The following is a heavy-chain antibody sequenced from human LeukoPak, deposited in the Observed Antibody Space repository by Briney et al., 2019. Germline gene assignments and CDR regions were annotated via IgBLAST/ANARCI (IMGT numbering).Heavy chain of an antibody. CDR2: INHSGST. D-gene: IGHD6-6*01. Sequence: SETLSLTCAVYGRSFSGYYWSWIRQPPGKGLEWIGEINHSGSTNYNPSLKSRVTISVDTSKNQFSLKLSSVTAADTAVYYCARGGSIAAPYYYYYYYMDVWGKGTTVTVSS. CDR3: ARGGSIAAPYYYYYYYMDV. V-gene: IGHV4-34*01. J-gene: IGHJ6*03. CDR1: GRSFSGYY.